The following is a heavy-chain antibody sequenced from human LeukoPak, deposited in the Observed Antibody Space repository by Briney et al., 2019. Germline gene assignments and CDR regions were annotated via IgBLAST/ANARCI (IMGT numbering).Heavy chain of an antibody. D-gene: IGHD3-10*01. CDR2: ITTSSRYI. Sequence: GGSLRLSRTASSFTFSSYSLNWVRQAPGKGLEWVSSITTSSRYIYYADSVKGRFTISRDNAKNSLYLQMNSLRAEDTAVYYCARIWRGSDTECSFDYWGQGTLVTVSS. CDR1: SFTFSSYS. V-gene: IGHV3-21*01. CDR3: ARIWRGSDTECSFDY. J-gene: IGHJ4*02.